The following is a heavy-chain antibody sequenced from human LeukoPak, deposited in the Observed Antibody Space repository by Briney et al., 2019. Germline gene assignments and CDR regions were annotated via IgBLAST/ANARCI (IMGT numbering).Heavy chain of an antibody. D-gene: IGHD6-19*01. CDR1: GFTFSSYG. Sequence: PGGSLRLSCAASGFTFSSYGMHWVRQAPGKGLEWVAFIRYDGSNKYYADSVKGRFTISRDNAKNSLYLQMNSLRAEDTAVYYCARDRLLAVAGTTSGFNWFDPWGQGTLVTVSS. CDR3: ARDRLLAVAGTTSGFNWFDP. J-gene: IGHJ5*02. V-gene: IGHV3-30*02. CDR2: IRYDGSNK.